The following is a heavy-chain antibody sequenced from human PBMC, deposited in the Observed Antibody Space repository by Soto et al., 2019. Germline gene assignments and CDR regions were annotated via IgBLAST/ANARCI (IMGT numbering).Heavy chain of an antibody. CDR3: ARARWLQLGMDV. D-gene: IGHD5-12*01. CDR2: INAGNGNT. J-gene: IGHJ6*02. Sequence: VASVKVSCKASGYTFTSYAMHWVRQAPGQRLEWMGWINAGNGNTKYSQKFQGRVTITRDTSASTAYMELSSLRSDDTAVYYCARARWLQLGMDVWGQGTTVTVS. V-gene: IGHV1-3*01. CDR1: GYTFTSYA.